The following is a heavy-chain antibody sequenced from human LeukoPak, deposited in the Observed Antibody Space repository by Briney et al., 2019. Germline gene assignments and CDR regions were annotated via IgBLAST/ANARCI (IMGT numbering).Heavy chain of an antibody. CDR1: GGSITTKNYS. J-gene: IGHJ5*02. CDR3: ARTISNTAQPNWFDP. D-gene: IGHD2-2*02. CDR2: IYYSGTT. Sequence: PSETLSLTCTVSGGSITTKNYSWGWIRQPPGKGLEWIGSIYYSGTTYYNPSLKSRLITSVDTSKNQFSLNLISVTAADTAVYFCARTISNTAQPNWFDPWGQGILVTVSS. V-gene: IGHV4-39*01.